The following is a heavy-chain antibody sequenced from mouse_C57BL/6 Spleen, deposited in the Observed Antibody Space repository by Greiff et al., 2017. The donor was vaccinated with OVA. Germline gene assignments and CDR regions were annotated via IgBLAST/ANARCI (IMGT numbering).Heavy chain of an antibody. CDR1: GFTFSDYG. Sequence: EVKLMESGGGLVKPGGSLKLSCAASGFTFSDYGMHWVRQAPEKGLEWVAYISSGSSTIYYADTVKGRFTISRDNAKNTLFLQMTSLRSEDTAMYYCAKYGSSPLWGQGTLVTVSA. J-gene: IGHJ3*01. CDR2: ISSGSSTI. D-gene: IGHD1-1*01. V-gene: IGHV5-17*01. CDR3: AKYGSSPL.